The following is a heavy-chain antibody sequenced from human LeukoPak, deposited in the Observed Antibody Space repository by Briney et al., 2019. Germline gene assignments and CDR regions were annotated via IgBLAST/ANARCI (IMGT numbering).Heavy chain of an antibody. CDR3: ARGKNRGWWELDPYYFDY. V-gene: IGHV4-39*01. CDR1: GDSIISNIYW. Sequence: SETLSLTCTVSGDSIISNIYWWDWVRLPPGKGLEWIGATFYTGRTFYSPSLKSRVTISVDTSKNQFSLDLSSATAADTAVYYCARGKNRGWWELDPYYFDYWGQGTLVTVSS. D-gene: IGHD1-26*01. J-gene: IGHJ4*02. CDR2: TFYTGRT.